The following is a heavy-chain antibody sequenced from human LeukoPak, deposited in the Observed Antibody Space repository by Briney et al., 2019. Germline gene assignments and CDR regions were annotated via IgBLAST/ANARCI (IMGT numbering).Heavy chain of an antibody. V-gene: IGHV3-23*01. CDR2: ISGSGGST. CDR3: AKDLDGDYSVDY. CDR1: GFTFSSYA. Sequence: PGGSLRLSCAASGFTFSSYAMSWVRQAPGKGLEWVSAISGSGGSTYYADPVKGRFTISRDNSKNTLYLQMNSLRAEDTAVYYCAKDLDGDYSVDYWGQGTLVTVSS. J-gene: IGHJ4*02. D-gene: IGHD4-17*01.